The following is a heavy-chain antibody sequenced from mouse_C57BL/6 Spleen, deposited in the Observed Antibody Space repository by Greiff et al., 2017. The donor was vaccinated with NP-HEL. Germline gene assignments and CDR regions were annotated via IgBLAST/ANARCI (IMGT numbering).Heavy chain of an antibody. Sequence: EVKLVESGEGLVKPGGSLKLSCAASGFTFSSYAMSWVRQTPEKRLEWVAYISSGGDYIYYADTVKGRFTISRDNARNTLYLQMSSLKSEDTAMYYCTRDGNYGFAYWGQGTLVTVSA. V-gene: IGHV5-9-1*02. D-gene: IGHD2-1*01. CDR2: ISSGGDYI. CDR3: TRDGNYGFAY. CDR1: GFTFSSYA. J-gene: IGHJ3*01.